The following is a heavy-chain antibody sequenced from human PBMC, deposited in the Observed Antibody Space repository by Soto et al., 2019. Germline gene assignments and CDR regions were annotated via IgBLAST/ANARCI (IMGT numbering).Heavy chain of an antibody. CDR2: IIPIFGTA. D-gene: IGHD3-22*01. Sequence: QVQLVQSGAEVKKPGASVKVSCKASGYTFSSYAISWVRQAPGQGLEWMGGIIPIFGTANYAQKFQGRVTITADESTSTAYMELSSLRSEDTAVYYCARCHYYDSLYYYGMDVWGQGTTVTVSS. V-gene: IGHV1-69*01. CDR3: ARCHYYDSLYYYGMDV. J-gene: IGHJ6*02. CDR1: GYTFSSYA.